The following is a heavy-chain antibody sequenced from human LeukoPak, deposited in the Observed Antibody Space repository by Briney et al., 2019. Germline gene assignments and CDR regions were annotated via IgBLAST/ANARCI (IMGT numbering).Heavy chain of an antibody. J-gene: IGHJ6*02. V-gene: IGHV4-34*01. CDR2: INHSGGT. CDR1: GGSFSGYY. D-gene: IGHD3-10*01. Sequence: SETLSLTCAVYGGSFSGYYWSWIRQPPGKGLEWIGEINHSGGTNYNPSLKSRVTISVDTSKNQFSLKLSSVTAADTAVYYCARRLGEQYYYYGMDVWGQGTTVTVSS. CDR3: ARRLGEQYYYYGMDV.